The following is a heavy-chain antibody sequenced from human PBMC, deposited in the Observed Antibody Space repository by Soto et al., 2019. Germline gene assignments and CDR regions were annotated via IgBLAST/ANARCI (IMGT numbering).Heavy chain of an antibody. CDR3: AKDQQDIVVVVAATPGDY. D-gene: IGHD2-15*01. V-gene: IGHV3-30*18. J-gene: IGHJ4*02. CDR1: GFTFSSYG. Sequence: VQLVESGGGVVQPGRSLRLSCAASGFTFSSYGMHWVRQAPGKGLEWVAVISYDGSNKYYADSVKGRFTISRDNSKNTLYLQMNSLRAEDTAVYYCAKDQQDIVVVVAATPGDYWGQGTLVTVSS. CDR2: ISYDGSNK.